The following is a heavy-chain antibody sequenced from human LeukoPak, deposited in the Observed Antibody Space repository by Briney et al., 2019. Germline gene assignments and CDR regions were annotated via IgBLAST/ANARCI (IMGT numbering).Heavy chain of an antibody. D-gene: IGHD3-10*01. J-gene: IGHJ5*02. CDR2: ISAYNGNT. V-gene: IGHV1-18*01. Sequence: ASVKVSCKASGYTFTSYGISWVRQAPGQGLEWMGWISAYNGNTNYAQKLQGRVTMTTDTSTSTAYMELGSLRSDDTAVYYCARVPGTTMVRGVTWFDPWGQGTLVTVSS. CDR3: ARVPGTTMVRGVTWFDP. CDR1: GYTFTSYG.